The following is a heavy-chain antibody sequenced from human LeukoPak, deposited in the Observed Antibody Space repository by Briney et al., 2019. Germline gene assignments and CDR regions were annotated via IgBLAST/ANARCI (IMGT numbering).Heavy chain of an antibody. CDR1: GFTFDDYA. CDR2: ISWNSGSI. Sequence: TGGSLRLSCAASGFTFDDYAMHWVRQAPGKGLEWVSGISWNSGSIGYADSVKGRFTISRDNAKNSLYLQMNSLRAEDTALYYCAKGPHGGYDSSGYYDYWGQGTLVTVSS. D-gene: IGHD3-22*01. J-gene: IGHJ4*02. V-gene: IGHV3-9*01. CDR3: AKGPHGGYDSSGYYDY.